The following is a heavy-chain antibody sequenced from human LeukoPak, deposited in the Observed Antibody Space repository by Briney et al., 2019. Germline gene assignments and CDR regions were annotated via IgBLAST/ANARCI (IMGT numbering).Heavy chain of an antibody. CDR2: IYYSGST. Sequence: PSETLYLTCTVSGGSISSGGYYWSWIRQHPGKGLEWIGYIYYSGSTYYNPSLKSRVTISVDTSKNQFSLKLSSVTAEDTAVYYCARAEVAATPFDPWGQGTLVTVSS. CDR1: GGSISSGGYY. V-gene: IGHV4-31*03. J-gene: IGHJ5*02. CDR3: ARAEVAATPFDP. D-gene: IGHD2-15*01.